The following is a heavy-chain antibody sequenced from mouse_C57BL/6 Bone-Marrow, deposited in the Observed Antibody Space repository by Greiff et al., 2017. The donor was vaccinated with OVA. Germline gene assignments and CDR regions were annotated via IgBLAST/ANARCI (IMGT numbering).Heavy chain of an antibody. CDR1: GYTFTDYY. Sequence: VKLVESGAELVRPGASVKLSCKASGYTFTDYYINWVKQRPGQGLEWIARIYPGSGNTYYNEKFKGKATLTAEKSSSTAYMQLSSLTSEDSAVYFCARGGTDYWGQGTTLTVSS. CDR2: IYPGSGNT. D-gene: IGHD3-3*01. J-gene: IGHJ2*01. V-gene: IGHV1-76*01. CDR3: ARGGTDY.